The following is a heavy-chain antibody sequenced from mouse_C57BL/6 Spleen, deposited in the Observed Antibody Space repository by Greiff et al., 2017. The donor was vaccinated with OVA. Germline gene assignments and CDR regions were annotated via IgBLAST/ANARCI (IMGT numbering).Heavy chain of an antibody. CDR1: GYAFTNYL. V-gene: IGHV1-54*01. D-gene: IGHD1-1*01. CDR3: ARGGDYYGSFDY. J-gene: IGHJ2*01. Sequence: VKLMESGAELVRPGTSVKVSCKASGYAFTNYLIEWVKQRPGQGLEWIGVINPGSGGTNYNEKFKGKATLTADKSSSTAYMQLSSLTSEDSAVYFCARGGDYYGSFDYWGQGTTLTVSS. CDR2: INPGSGGT.